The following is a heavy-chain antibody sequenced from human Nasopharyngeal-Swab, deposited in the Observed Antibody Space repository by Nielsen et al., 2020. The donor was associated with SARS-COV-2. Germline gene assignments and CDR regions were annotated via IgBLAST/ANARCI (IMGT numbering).Heavy chain of an antibody. V-gene: IGHV3-30*04. Sequence: SLNISCAASGGTFSGYARRWVRQAPGKGLEWVAVISYNGRNEYHADSVKGLSTIARDNSKKTLYLHMNSLSAEDTAVYYCERGDYGDYAGMGVDYWGQGTLVSVSS. CDR2: ISYNGRNE. CDR3: ERGDYGDYAGMGVDY. J-gene: IGHJ4*02. D-gene: IGHD4-17*01. CDR1: GGTFSGYA.